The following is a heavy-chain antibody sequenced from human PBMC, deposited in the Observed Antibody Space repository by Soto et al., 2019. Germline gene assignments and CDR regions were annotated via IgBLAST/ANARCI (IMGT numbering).Heavy chain of an antibody. Sequence: PSETLSLTCTVSGGSISSSSYYWGWIRQPPGKGLEWIGSIYYSGSTYYNPSLKSRVTISVGTSKNQFSLKLSSVTAADTAVYYCARLSYYYDSSGYPSPQLFDYWGQGTLVTVSS. CDR1: GGSISSSSYY. D-gene: IGHD3-22*01. V-gene: IGHV4-39*01. CDR3: ARLSYYYDSSGYPSPQLFDY. CDR2: IYYSGST. J-gene: IGHJ4*02.